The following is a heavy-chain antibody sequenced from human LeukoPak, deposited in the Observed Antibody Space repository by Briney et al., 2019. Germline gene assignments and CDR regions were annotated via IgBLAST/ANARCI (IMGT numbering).Heavy chain of an antibody. CDR3: AKRYSTGWYFAL. J-gene: IGHJ2*01. V-gene: IGHV4-59*08. CDR2: IYYSGST. Sequence: SETLSLTCAVSVGAICRLYGGGIRQPPGKGLEWIGYIYYSGSTNYNPSLKSRVTISPDTSKSQFSLKLSSVTAADTAVYYCAKRYSTGWYFALWGRGTLVTVPS. CDR1: VGAICRLY. D-gene: IGHD6-13*01.